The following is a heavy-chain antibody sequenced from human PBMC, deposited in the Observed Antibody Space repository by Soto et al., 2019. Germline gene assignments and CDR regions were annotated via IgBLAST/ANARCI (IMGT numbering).Heavy chain of an antibody. CDR2: ISGTGYSR. Sequence: EVQLLESGGGLVQPGGSLTLSCAASGFPFSGYSLSWVRQTPGKGLEWVAGISGTGYSRYHADSVMGRFSISRDNFKSTLYLELSSLRAEDTALYYCAKSRGDSSPTYFFDLWGQGTLVTVSS. J-gene: IGHJ4*02. V-gene: IGHV3-23*01. CDR1: GFPFSGYS. D-gene: IGHD6-6*01. CDR3: AKSRGDSSPTYFFDL.